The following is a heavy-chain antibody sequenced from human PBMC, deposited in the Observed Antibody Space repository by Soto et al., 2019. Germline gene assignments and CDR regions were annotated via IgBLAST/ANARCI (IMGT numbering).Heavy chain of an antibody. V-gene: IGHV1-3*05. D-gene: IGHD6-13*01. CDR1: GYTFTSYA. J-gene: IGHJ4*02. CDR3: ARDVAAADY. CDR2: INAGNGNT. Sequence: QVQLVQSGAEEKKPGASVKVSCKASGYTFTSYAMHWVRQAPGQRLEWMGWINAGNGNTKHSQKLQGRVTITTDTYARTAYMELSSLRSEDTAVYYCARDVAAADYWGQGPLVTVSS.